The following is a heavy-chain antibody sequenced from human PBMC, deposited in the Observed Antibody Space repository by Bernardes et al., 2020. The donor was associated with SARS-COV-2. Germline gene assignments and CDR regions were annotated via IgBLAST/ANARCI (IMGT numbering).Heavy chain of an antibody. J-gene: IGHJ4*02. CDR2: ISSSSSYI. CDR1: GFTFSSYS. D-gene: IGHD3-3*01. V-gene: IGHV3-21*01. Sequence: GGSLRLSCAASGFTFSSYSMNWVRQAPGKGLEWVSSISSSSSYIYYADSVKGRFTISRDNAKNSLYLQMNSLRAEDTAVYYCARVGSGTAGRVWGQGTLVTVSS. CDR3: ARVGSGTAGRV.